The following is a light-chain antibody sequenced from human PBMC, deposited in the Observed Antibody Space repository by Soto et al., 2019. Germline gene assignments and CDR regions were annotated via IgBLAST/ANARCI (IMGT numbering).Light chain of an antibody. Sequence: QSVLTQPPSASGTPGPRVTISCSGSFSKIGSNYVYWYQQFPGTAPKLLIYKNNQRPSGVPDRFSGSKSDTSASLAISGLRSDDEAQYYCAAWDDSLRGWVFGGGTKVTVL. CDR2: KNN. CDR1: FSKIGSNY. CDR3: AAWDDSLRGWV. J-gene: IGLJ3*02. V-gene: IGLV1-47*01.